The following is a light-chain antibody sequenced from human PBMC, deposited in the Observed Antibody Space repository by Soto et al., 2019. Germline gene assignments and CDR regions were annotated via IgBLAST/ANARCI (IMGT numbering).Light chain of an antibody. CDR3: QQRSSWPS. CDR1: QSVGTN. CDR2: DAS. V-gene: IGKV3-11*01. J-gene: IGKJ5*01. Sequence: EIVMTQSPATLFLSTGQRATLSFRASQSVGTNLAWYQQKPGQAPRLLIYDASNRATGIPARFSGSGSGTDFTLTISSLEPEDFAVYHCQQRSSWPSFGQGTRLEIK.